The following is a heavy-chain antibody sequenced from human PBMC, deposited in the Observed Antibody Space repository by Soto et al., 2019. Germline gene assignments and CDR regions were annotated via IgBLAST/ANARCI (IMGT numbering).Heavy chain of an antibody. CDR2: IYYTGST. CDR1: GGSISSTSYY. V-gene: IGHV4-39*01. CDR3: SRRGGYCSGGSCYFYFDH. D-gene: IGHD2-15*01. Sequence: SETLSLTCSVSGGSISSTSYYWGWIRQPPGKGLEWIGAIYYTGSTYYNPSLKSRVTISVDTSKNQFSLKLSSVTAADAAMYFCSRRGGYCSGGSCYFYFDHWGQGTLVTVSS. J-gene: IGHJ4*02.